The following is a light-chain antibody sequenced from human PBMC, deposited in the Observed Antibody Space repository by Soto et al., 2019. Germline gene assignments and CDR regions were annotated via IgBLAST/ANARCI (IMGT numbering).Light chain of an antibody. V-gene: IGLV1-47*02. J-gene: IGLJ1*01. Sequence: QSVLTQPPSASGTPGQRVTISCSGSTSNIGNNYVYWYRQLPGTAPKLLIYNNNQRPSGVPDRFSGSESGTSASLAISGLRSEDEADYHCAAWDDSMSGYVFGTGTKVNV. CDR2: NNN. CDR3: AAWDDSMSGYV. CDR1: TSNIGNNY.